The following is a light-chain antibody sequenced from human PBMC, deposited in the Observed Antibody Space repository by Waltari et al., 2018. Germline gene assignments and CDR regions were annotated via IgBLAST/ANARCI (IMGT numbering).Light chain of an antibody. CDR2: GDK. CDR1: LPNIQRNT. CDR3: AGWDDSLNGPV. Sequence: QSVLTQPPSASGTPGQRVTISCSRSLPNIQRNTVTWYRQLPGTAPKLLIYGDKQRPSGVPDRFSGSKSGTSASLAISGLQSADEADYYCAGWDDSLNGPVFGGGTKLTVL. J-gene: IGLJ3*02. V-gene: IGLV1-44*01.